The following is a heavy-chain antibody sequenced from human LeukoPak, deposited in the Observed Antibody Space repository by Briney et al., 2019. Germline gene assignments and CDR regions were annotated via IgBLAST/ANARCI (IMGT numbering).Heavy chain of an antibody. CDR1: GYTFTSYG. CDR2: ISAYNGNT. V-gene: IGHV1-18*01. Sequence: ASVKVSCKASGYTFTSYGISWVRQAPGQGLEWMGWISAYNGNTNYAQKLQGRVTMTTDTSTSTAYMELRSLRSDDTAVYYCATSSHVWFGGPGCFDYWGQGTLVTVSS. D-gene: IGHD3-10*01. CDR3: ATSSHVWFGGPGCFDY. J-gene: IGHJ4*02.